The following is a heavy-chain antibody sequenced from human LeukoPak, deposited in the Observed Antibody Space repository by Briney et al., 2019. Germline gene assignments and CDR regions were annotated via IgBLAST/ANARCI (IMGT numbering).Heavy chain of an antibody. D-gene: IGHD3-22*01. J-gene: IGHJ4*02. V-gene: IGHV3-74*01. CDR3: ARLSYDSSGYLDY. CDR1: GYTFSSYW. Sequence: GGSLRLSCTASGYTFSSYWMHWVRQAPGKGLVWVSRISTDVSTTTYADSVTGRFTISRDNAKNTLYLQMNSLRDEDTAVYYCARLSYDSSGYLDYWGQGTLVTVSS. CDR2: ISTDVSTT.